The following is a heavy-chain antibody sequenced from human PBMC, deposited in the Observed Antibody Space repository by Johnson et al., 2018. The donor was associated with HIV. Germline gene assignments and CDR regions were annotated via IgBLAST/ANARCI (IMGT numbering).Heavy chain of an antibody. Sequence: VQLVESGGGLVQPGGSLRLSCAASGFAFSSYAVTWVRQTSGKGLEWVSTISWTGGRADDADSVKGRFTISKDNAKNSLYLQTNSLRAEDTALYYCVRGGLGYQNIHDALDIWGQWTMVTVS. D-gene: IGHD2-2*01. CDR3: VRGGLGYQNIHDALDI. CDR1: GFAFSSYA. V-gene: IGHV3-20*04. J-gene: IGHJ3*02. CDR2: ISWTGGRA.